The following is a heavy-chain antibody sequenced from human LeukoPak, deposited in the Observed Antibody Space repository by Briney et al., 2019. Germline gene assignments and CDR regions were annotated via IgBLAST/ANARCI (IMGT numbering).Heavy chain of an antibody. CDR2: IDWDGDK. D-gene: IGHD3-10*01. CDR3: ASTHLRDGELATFHIHH. V-gene: IGHV2-70*17. Sequence: SGPALVKPTHTLTLTFTSSGLSLDTAAMSVSWIRQPPGKAPEWLARIDWDGDKFYSTSLKTRLTISKDTSKNQVVLTLTNMDRGDTGTYYCASTHLRDGELATFHIHHWGQGTLVTVSS. CDR1: GLSLDTAAMS. J-gene: IGHJ4*01.